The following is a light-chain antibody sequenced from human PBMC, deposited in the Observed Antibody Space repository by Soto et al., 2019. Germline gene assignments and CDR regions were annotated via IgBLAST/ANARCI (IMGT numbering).Light chain of an antibody. V-gene: IGKV1-33*01. CDR1: QDISKY. CDR2: AAS. J-gene: IGKJ4*01. CDR3: QQYDDLPLT. Sequence: DIQMTQSPSSLSASVGDRVTITCQASQDISKYLNWYQQQLGKAPKLLIYAASNLETGVPSRFSGGGSGTDFTFTISSLQPEDFATYYWQQYDDLPLTFGGGTRVEIK.